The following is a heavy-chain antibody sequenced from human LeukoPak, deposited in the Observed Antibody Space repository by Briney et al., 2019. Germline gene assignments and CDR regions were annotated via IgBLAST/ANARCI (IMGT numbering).Heavy chain of an antibody. J-gene: IGHJ4*02. V-gene: IGHV3-23*01. CDR3: AKDPEF. CDR2: ISESGDAT. CDR1: GFTFSNYW. Sequence: GGSLRLSCAASGFTFSNYWMHWVRQAPGKGLEWLSGISESGDATFNIDSVKGRFTISRDNSKNTLYLQMDSLRAEDTAVYYCAKDPEFWGQGILVTVSS. D-gene: IGHD3-10*01.